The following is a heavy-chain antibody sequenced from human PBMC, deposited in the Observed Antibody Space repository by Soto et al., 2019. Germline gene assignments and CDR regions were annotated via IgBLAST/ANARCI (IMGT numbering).Heavy chain of an antibody. Sequence: EVQLVESGGGLVQPGGSLRLSCAASGLIFSDYHMDWVRQAPGKGLEWVGRIRRKANSYTTEYAASVKGRSTISGDDSKNSLYLQMKSLKSEDTAVYYCAMLGGWSGGSSGMDVWGQGTTVTVSS. CDR1: GLIFSDYH. CDR2: IRRKANSYTT. D-gene: IGHD6-19*01. J-gene: IGHJ6*02. V-gene: IGHV3-72*01. CDR3: AMLGGWSGGSSGMDV.